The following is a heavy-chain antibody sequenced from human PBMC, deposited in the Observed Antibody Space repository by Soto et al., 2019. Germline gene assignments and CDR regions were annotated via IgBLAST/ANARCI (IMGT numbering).Heavy chain of an antibody. V-gene: IGHV3-30-3*01. CDR2: ISYDGSNK. CDR3: AREALLSSSWYELWQWLVPNPLFDY. CDR1: GFTFSSYA. Sequence: GGSLRLSCAASGFTFSSYAMHWVRQAPGKGLEWVAVISYDGSNKYYADSVKGRFTISRDNSKNTLYLQMNSLRAEDTAVYYCAREALLSSSWYELWQWLVPNPLFDYWGQGTLVTVSS. J-gene: IGHJ4*02. D-gene: IGHD6-13*01.